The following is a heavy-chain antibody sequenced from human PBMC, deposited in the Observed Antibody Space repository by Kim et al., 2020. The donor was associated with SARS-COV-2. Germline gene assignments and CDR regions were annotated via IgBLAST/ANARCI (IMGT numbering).Heavy chain of an antibody. CDR1: GFTFSSSA. Sequence: GGSLRLSCAASGFTFSSSAMNWVRQAPGKGLEWVSTISDTGGATFYADSVKGRFTISRDNSKNTLYVQMNSLRAEDTAVYYCAKGTNCDYWGQGTLVTVSS. J-gene: IGHJ4*02. CDR3: AKGTNCDY. D-gene: IGHD2-8*01. CDR2: ISDTGGAT. V-gene: IGHV3-23*01.